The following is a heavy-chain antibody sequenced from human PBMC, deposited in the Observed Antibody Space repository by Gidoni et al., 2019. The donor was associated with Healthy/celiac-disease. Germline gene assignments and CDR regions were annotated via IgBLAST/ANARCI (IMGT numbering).Heavy chain of an antibody. V-gene: IGHV4-59*01. Sequence: QVQLQESGPGLVKPSATLSFTCTVSGGSISSYYWSWIRQPPGKGLEWIGYIYYGGSTNYNPSLKSRVTISVDTSKNQFSLKLSSVTAADTAVYYCARGKAVARTPLIDYWGQGTLVTVSS. CDR1: GGSISSYY. CDR2: IYYGGST. D-gene: IGHD6-19*01. J-gene: IGHJ4*02. CDR3: ARGKAVARTPLIDY.